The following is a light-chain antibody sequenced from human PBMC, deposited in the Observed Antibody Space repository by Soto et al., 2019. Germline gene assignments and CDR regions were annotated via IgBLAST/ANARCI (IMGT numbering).Light chain of an antibody. CDR3: RSYTSSSTSPWV. V-gene: IGLV2-14*01. J-gene: IGLJ1*01. Sequence: QSALTQPGSVSGSPGQSITISCTGTSSDVGGYNYVSWYQQHPGKAPKLMIYEVSNRPSGVSNRFSGSKSGNTASLTISGLQPQAEADSYCRSYTSSSTSPWVSGPGTKGTAL. CDR2: EVS. CDR1: SSDVGGYNY.